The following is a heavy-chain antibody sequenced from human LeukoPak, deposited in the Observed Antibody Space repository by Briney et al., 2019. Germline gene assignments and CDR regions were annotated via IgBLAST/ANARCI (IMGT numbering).Heavy chain of an antibody. CDR1: GFTFSRHG. CDR3: ARDLLDYYGSGSYHY. CDR2: ISNDGSRK. V-gene: IGHV3-30*03. D-gene: IGHD3-10*01. J-gene: IGHJ4*02. Sequence: GGSLRLSCAPSGFTFSRHGMHWVRQAPGKGLEWVAIISNDGSRKYYAHSVEGRFTISRDNSKNTLYLQMDSLRAEDTAVYYCARDLLDYYGSGSYHYWGQGTLVTVSS.